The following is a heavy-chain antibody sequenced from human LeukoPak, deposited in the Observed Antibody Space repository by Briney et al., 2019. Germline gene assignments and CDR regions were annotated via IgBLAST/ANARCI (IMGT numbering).Heavy chain of an antibody. CDR2: IIPIFGTA. CDR3: ARAEYQLPASYYYYGMDV. CDR1: GGTFSSYA. J-gene: IGHJ6*04. Sequence: SVKVSCKASGGTFSSYAISWVRQAPGQGLEWMGGIIPIFGTANYAQKFQGRVTITADESTSTAYMELSSLRSEDTAVYYCARAEYQLPASYYYYGMDVWGKGTTVTVSS. V-gene: IGHV1-69*13. D-gene: IGHD2-2*01.